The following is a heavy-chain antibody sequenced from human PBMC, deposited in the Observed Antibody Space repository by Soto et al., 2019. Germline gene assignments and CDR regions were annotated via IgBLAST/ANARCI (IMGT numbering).Heavy chain of an antibody. V-gene: IGHV1-2*02. Sequence: GASVKVSCKASGYTFTAYYMHWVRQAPGQGLEWMGWINPNSGSTNYAQKFQGRVTMTRDTSISTAYMQLSRLTSDDTAVYYCARENLITMVRGADYQGQTTLFPVST. D-gene: IGHD3-10*01. J-gene: IGHJ4*02. CDR3: ARENLITMVRGADY. CDR1: GYTFTAYY. CDR2: INPNSGST.